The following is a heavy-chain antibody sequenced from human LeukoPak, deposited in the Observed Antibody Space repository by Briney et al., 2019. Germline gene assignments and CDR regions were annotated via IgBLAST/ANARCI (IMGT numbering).Heavy chain of an antibody. CDR3: AKRSARPKPFDC. D-gene: IGHD6-25*01. Sequence: GGSLRLSCAGSGFTFSNYGMSWVRQAPGKGLEWVSAIDGGGVNTLYADSVKGRFTISRDNSKNTVYLQMSSLSAEDTAIYYCAKRSARPKPFDCWGQGTLVTVSS. CDR1: GFTFSNYG. V-gene: IGHV3-23*01. J-gene: IGHJ4*02. CDR2: IDGGGVNT.